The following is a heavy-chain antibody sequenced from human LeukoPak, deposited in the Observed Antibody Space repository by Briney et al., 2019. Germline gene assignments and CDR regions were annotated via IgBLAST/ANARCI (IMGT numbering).Heavy chain of an antibody. J-gene: IGHJ4*02. V-gene: IGHV4-59*01. D-gene: IGHD6-19*01. CDR2: IYYSGST. CDR1: GGSISSYY. Sequence: ETLSLTCTVSGGSISSYYWSWIRQPPGKGVEGIGYIYYSGSTNYNPSLKSRVTISVDTSKNQFSLKLSSVTAADTAVYYCASSDIAVAGSFDYWGQGTLVTVSS. CDR3: ASSDIAVAGSFDY.